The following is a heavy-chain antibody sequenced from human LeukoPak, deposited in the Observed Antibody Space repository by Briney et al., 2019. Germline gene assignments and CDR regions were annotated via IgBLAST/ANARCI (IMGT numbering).Heavy chain of an antibody. J-gene: IGHJ4*02. CDR2: IYYSGST. D-gene: IGHD2-2*01. CDR1: GGSISSSSYY. Sequence: SETLSLTCTVSGGSISSSSYYWGWIRQPPGTGLEWLGSIYYSGSTYYNPSLKSRVTISVDTSKNQFSLKLSSVTAADTAVYYCAREKVVPAAAFDYWGQGTLVTVSS. CDR3: AREKVVPAAAFDY. V-gene: IGHV4-39*07.